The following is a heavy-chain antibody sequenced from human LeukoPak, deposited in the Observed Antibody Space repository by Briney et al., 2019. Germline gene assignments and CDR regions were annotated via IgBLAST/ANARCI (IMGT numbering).Heavy chain of an antibody. V-gene: IGHV5-51*01. Sequence: GESLKISCRGSGYRFTNYWIGWVRQMPGKGLEWVGIIYPGDSDTRYNPSFQGQVTISADKSISTAYLQWSSLRASDTAHYYCARHLHSSGYFHFDYWGQGTLVTVSS. J-gene: IGHJ4*02. D-gene: IGHD6-19*01. CDR1: GYRFTNYW. CDR3: ARHLHSSGYFHFDY. CDR2: IYPGDSDT.